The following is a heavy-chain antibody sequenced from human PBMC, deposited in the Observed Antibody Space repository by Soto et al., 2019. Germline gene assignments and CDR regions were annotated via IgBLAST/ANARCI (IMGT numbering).Heavy chain of an antibody. CDR1: GFTFSSYV. Sequence: GGSLRLACSASGFTFSSYVMHWVRQAPGKGLEYVSSISTDGGTTYYADSLKGRFTIPKDNSKNTLKLQMSSLRPEDTAVYYCVKDWVYDFWRGHAYDYWGQGTLGTASS. CDR2: ISTDGGTT. CDR3: VKDWVYDFWRGHAYDY. V-gene: IGHV3-64D*06. J-gene: IGHJ4*02. D-gene: IGHD3-3*01.